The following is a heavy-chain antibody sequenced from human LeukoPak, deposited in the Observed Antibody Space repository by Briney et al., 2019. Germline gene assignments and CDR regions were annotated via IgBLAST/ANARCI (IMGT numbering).Heavy chain of an antibody. CDR2: IYYSGST. J-gene: IGHJ4*02. CDR3: ARSLSSGWFPFDY. V-gene: IGHV4-39*07. D-gene: IGHD6-19*01. Sequence: SETLSLTCTVSGGSISSSSYYWGWIRQPPGKGLEWIGSIYYSGSTYYNPSLKSRVTMSVDTSKNQFSLKLSSVTAADTAVYYCARSLSSGWFPFDYWGQGTLVTVSS. CDR1: GGSISSSSYY.